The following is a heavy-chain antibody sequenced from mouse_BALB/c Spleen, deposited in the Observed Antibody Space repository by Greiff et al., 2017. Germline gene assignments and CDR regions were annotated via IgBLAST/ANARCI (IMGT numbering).Heavy chain of an antibody. D-gene: IGHD1-1*01. J-gene: IGHJ3*01. V-gene: IGHV1-77*01. CDR2: IYPGSGST. Sequence: QVQLKQSGPELVKPGASVKMSCKASGYTFTDYVISWVKQRTGQGLEWIGEIYPGSGSTYYNEKFKGKATLTADKSSNTAYMQLSSPTSEDSAVYFCATDYYGSRFAYWGQGTLVTVSA. CDR1: GYTFTDYV. CDR3: ATDYYGSRFAY.